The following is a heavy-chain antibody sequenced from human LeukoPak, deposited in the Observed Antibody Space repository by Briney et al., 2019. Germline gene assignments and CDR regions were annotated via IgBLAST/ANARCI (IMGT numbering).Heavy chain of an antibody. D-gene: IGHD1/OR15-1a*01. Sequence: QTGGSLRLSCAASGFTFSSSEMNWVRQAPGKGLEWVSYISSSGGTISYADSVKGRFTISRDNAKNSLYLQMNSLRAEDTAVYYCARVNWKNNYFDYWGQGTLVTVSS. V-gene: IGHV3-48*03. CDR1: GFTFSSSE. J-gene: IGHJ4*02. CDR3: ARVNWKNNYFDY. CDR2: ISSSGGTI.